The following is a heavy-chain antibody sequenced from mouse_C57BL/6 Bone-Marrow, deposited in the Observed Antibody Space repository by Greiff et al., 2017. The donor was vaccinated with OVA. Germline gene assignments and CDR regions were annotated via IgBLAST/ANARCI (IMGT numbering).Heavy chain of an antibody. CDR3: ARSDYYGSSYVPRVAY. J-gene: IGHJ3*01. V-gene: IGHV1-64*01. Sequence: VQLQQPGAELVKPGASVKLSCKASGYTFTSYWMHWVKQRPGQGLEWIGMIHPNSGSTNYNEKFKSKATLTVDKSSSTAYMQLSSLTSEDSAVYYCARSDYYGSSYVPRVAYWGQGTLVTVSA. CDR2: IHPNSGST. CDR1: GYTFTSYW. D-gene: IGHD1-1*01.